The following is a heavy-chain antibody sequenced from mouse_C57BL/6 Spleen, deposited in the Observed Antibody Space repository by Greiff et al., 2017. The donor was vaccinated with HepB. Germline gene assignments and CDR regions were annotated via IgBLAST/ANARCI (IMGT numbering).Heavy chain of an antibody. D-gene: IGHD4-1*01. J-gene: IGHJ2*01. CDR3: TQVTGPYFDY. V-gene: IGHV5-9-1*02. Sequence: DVKLQESGEGLVKPGGSLKLSCAASGFTFSSYAMSWVRQTPEKRLEWVAYISSGGDYIYYADTVKGRFTISRDNARNTLYLQMSSLKSEDTAMYYCTQVTGPYFDYWGQGTTLTVSA. CDR2: ISSGGDYI. CDR1: GFTFSSYA.